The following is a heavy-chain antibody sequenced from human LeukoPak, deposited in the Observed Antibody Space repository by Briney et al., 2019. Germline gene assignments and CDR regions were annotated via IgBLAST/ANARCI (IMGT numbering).Heavy chain of an antibody. CDR2: ISSSSSYI. CDR1: GFTFSSYS. J-gene: IGHJ4*02. Sequence: GGSLRLSCAASGFTFSSYSMNWVRQAPGKGLEWVSSISSSSSYIYYADSVKGRFTISRDNAKNSLYLQMNSLRAEDTAVYYCAGTYSSGWYYFDYRGQGTLVTVSS. V-gene: IGHV3-21*01. CDR3: AGTYSSGWYYFDY. D-gene: IGHD6-19*01.